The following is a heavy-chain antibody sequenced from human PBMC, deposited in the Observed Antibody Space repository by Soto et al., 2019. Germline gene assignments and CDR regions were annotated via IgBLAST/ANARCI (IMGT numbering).Heavy chain of an antibody. V-gene: IGHV3-23*01. Sequence: EVQLLESGGGLVQPGGSLRLSCAASGFAFSTYAMSWVRQAPGKGLEWVSAISGSGGRTYYADSIKGQFTISRDNSKNTLYLQMNSLRAEDTAVYYCAKDRLGDSSAWASYYYGMDVWGQGTTVTVSS. CDR1: GFAFSTYA. CDR2: ISGSGGRT. CDR3: AKDRLGDSSAWASYYYGMDV. J-gene: IGHJ6*02. D-gene: IGHD6-19*01.